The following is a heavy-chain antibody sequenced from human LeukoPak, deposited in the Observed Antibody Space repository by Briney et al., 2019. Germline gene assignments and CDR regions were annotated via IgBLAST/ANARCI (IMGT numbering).Heavy chain of an antibody. V-gene: IGHV3-30*18. D-gene: IGHD4-17*01. CDR2: MSYDGTHK. J-gene: IGHJ4*02. Sequence: GGSLRLSCAASGFTFSNYGLHWVRQAPGKGLEWVAFMSYDGTHKYYADSARGRFTISRDNSKNTLFLQMNSLRTEDTAVYYCAKDFGYGDCVDYWGQGTVVTVSS. CDR1: GFTFSNYG. CDR3: AKDFGYGDCVDY.